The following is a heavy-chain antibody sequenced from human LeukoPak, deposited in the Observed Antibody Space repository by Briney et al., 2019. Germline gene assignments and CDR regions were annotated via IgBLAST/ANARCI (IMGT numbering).Heavy chain of an antibody. CDR1: GFTFSNYW. V-gene: IGHV3-74*01. CDR2: INSDESST. J-gene: IGHJ4*02. CDR3: ARYIVTPGAVDY. D-gene: IGHD5-12*01. Sequence: GGSLRLSCAASGFTFSNYWMHWVRQAPGKGLVWVSRINSDESSTSYADSVKGRFTISRDNAKNTLYLQMNSLRAEDTAVYYCARYIVTPGAVDYWGQGTLVTVSS.